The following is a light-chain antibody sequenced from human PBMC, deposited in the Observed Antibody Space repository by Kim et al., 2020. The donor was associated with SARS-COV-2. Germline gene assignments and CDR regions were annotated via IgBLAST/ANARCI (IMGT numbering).Light chain of an antibody. CDR3: QQYDNWPLT. CDR1: QSVSSN. V-gene: IGKV3-15*01. J-gene: IGKJ4*01. Sequence: EIVMTQSPATLSVSPGERANLSCRASQSVSSNLAWYQQKPGQTPRLLIFGASTRATGIPVRFSGSGSGTEFTLTISSLQSEDFVVYYCQQYDNWPLTFGGGTKVDIK. CDR2: GAS.